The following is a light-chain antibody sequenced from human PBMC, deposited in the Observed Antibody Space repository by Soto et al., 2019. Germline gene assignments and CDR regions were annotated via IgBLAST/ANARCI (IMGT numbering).Light chain of an antibody. Sequence: IVMTQSPATLSVSPGEGVTLSCRASENVGTNLAWYQQKPGQAPRFLIYGSSTRATGIPATFSGSGSGTEFTLTISSLQSEESAIYYCQQYNNWGLSFGGGTKVEIK. CDR1: ENVGTN. CDR2: GSS. V-gene: IGKV3D-15*01. CDR3: QQYNNWGLS. J-gene: IGKJ4*01.